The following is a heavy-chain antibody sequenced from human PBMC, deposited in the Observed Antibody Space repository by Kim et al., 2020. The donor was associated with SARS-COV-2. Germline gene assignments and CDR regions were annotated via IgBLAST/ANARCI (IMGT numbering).Heavy chain of an antibody. Sequence: GGSLRLSCAASGFTFGDYGMHWVRQAPGKGLEWVAPISYNGNNKKYADFVRGRFTVSRDNSKNTLNLHLSNLRVEDTAVYYCARDGGATLFQGWFDPWGQGTLVIVSS. CDR3: ARDGGATLFQGWFDP. J-gene: IGHJ5*02. V-gene: IGHV3-30*03. CDR1: GFTFGDYG. D-gene: IGHD1-26*01. CDR2: ISYNGNNK.